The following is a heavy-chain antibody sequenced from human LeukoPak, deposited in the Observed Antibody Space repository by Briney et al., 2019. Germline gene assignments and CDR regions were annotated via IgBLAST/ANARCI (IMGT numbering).Heavy chain of an antibody. CDR2: ISYDGSNK. Sequence: PGRSLRLSCAASGFTFSSYGMHWVRQAPGKGLEWVAVISYDGSNKYYPDSVKGRFTISRDNSKNTVYLQMNSLRAEDTAVYYCARDCSGGSCYSGLDYWGQGTLVTVSS. D-gene: IGHD2-15*01. CDR1: GFTFSSYG. CDR3: ARDCSGGSCYSGLDY. J-gene: IGHJ4*02. V-gene: IGHV3-30*03.